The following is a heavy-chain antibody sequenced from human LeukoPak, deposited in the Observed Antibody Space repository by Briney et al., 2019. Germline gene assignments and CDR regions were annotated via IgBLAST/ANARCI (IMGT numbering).Heavy chain of an antibody. CDR2: ISPTGSTT. CDR1: GLTFSGHW. Sequence: GGSLRLSCAASGLTFSGHWMHWARQLPGKGLVWVSRISPTGSTTSYADSVKGRFTVSRDNAKNTLYLQVNNLRAEDTAVYYCARGPNSNWSGLDFWGQGTLLTVSS. V-gene: IGHV3-74*01. J-gene: IGHJ4*02. CDR3: ARGPNSNWSGLDF. D-gene: IGHD6-6*01.